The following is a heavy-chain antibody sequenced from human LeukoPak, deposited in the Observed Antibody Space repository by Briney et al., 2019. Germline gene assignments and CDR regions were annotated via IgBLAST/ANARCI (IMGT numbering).Heavy chain of an antibody. Sequence: GGSLRLSCAASGFTFTNYAMSWVRQAPGKGLEWVSALSGSGGSTYYADSVKGRFTISRDNAKNTLFLQLNILRAEDTAVNYCAKVMLYSHAFDIWGQGTLVTVSS. V-gene: IGHV3-23*01. CDR2: LSGSGGST. CDR3: AKVMLYSHAFDI. J-gene: IGHJ3*02. CDR1: GFTFTNYA. D-gene: IGHD2-21*01.